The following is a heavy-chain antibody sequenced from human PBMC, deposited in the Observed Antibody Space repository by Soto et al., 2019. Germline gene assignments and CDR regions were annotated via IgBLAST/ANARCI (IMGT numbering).Heavy chain of an antibody. J-gene: IGHJ5*02. D-gene: IGHD6-6*01. Sequence: SETLSLTYTVSGGSISSYYWSWIRQPPGKGLEWIGYIYYSGSTNYNPSLKSRVTISVDTSKNQFSLKLSSVTAADTAVYYCARAIPRIAARLSWFDPWGQGTLVTVSS. CDR3: ARAIPRIAARLSWFDP. V-gene: IGHV4-59*01. CDR1: GGSISSYY. CDR2: IYYSGST.